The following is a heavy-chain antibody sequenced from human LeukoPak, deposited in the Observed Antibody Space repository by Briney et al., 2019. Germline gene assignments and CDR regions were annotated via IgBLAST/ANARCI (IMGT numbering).Heavy chain of an antibody. CDR2: ISYDGSNK. D-gene: IGHD3-10*01. CDR1: GFTFSSYG. V-gene: IGHV3-30*03. J-gene: IGHJ4*02. Sequence: GGSLRLSCAASGFTFSSYGMHWVRQAPGKGLEWVAVISYDGSNKYYADSVKGRFTISRDNSKNTLYLQMNSLRAEDTAVYYCARESGSGSYWGQGTLVTVSS. CDR3: ARESGSGSY.